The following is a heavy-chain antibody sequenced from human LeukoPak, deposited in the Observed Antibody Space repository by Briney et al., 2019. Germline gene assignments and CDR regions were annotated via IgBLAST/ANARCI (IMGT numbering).Heavy chain of an antibody. CDR3: ARVWLRYTFDY. Sequence: SETLSLTCTVSGGSISSGDYYWSWIRQPQGKGVEWIGYIYYSGSTYYNPSLKSRVTISVDTSKNQFSLKLSSVTAADTAVYYCARVWLRYTFDYWGQGTLVTVSS. CDR2: IYYSGST. J-gene: IGHJ4*02. CDR1: GGSISSGDYY. D-gene: IGHD5-12*01. V-gene: IGHV4-30-4*08.